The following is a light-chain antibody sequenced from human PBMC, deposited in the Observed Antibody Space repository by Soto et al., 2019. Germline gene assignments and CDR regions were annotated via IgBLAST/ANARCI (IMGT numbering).Light chain of an antibody. V-gene: IGKV3-20*01. J-gene: IGKJ1*01. CDR3: QKYGSSSWM. CDR2: ATS. CDR1: QSVSSSY. Sequence: EIVLTQSPGTLSLSPGERATLSCRASQSVSSSYLAWYQQKPGQPPRLVMYATSSRATGIPARFSGSGSGTDFTITISRLEPEDFAVYYCQKYGSSSWMFGQGTKVHIK.